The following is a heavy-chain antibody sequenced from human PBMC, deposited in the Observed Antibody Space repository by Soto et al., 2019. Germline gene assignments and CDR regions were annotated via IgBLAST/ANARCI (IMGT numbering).Heavy chain of an antibody. J-gene: IGHJ3*02. Sequence: KSSETLSLTCTVSGGSISTGGSYWSWIRQHPGKGLEWIGHIYYSGTTSYNPSLKSRVAISINTSNNQFSLKLSSVTAADTAVYYCARDDYGGNSGAFDIWGQGTMVTVS. CDR2: IYYSGTT. V-gene: IGHV4-31*03. CDR1: GGSISTGGSY. D-gene: IGHD4-17*01. CDR3: ARDDYGGNSGAFDI.